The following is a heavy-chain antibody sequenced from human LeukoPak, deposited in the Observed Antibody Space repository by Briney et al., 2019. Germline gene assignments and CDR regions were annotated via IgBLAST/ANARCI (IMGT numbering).Heavy chain of an antibody. J-gene: IGHJ4*02. D-gene: IGHD2/OR15-2a*01. Sequence: GGSLRLSCVASGIXFNTYWMSWVRQAPGKGLEWLATINQDGGEKYYVDSVKGRFTISRDNAKNSLFLQMNSLRAEDTAVYYCTTFYTRLTDYWGQGTLVTVSS. CDR3: TTFYTRLTDY. V-gene: IGHV3-7*05. CDR1: GIXFNTYW. CDR2: INQDGGEK.